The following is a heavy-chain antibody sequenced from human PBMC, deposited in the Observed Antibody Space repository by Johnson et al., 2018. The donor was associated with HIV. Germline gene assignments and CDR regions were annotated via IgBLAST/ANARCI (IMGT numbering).Heavy chain of an antibody. V-gene: IGHV3-30*04. D-gene: IGHD1-26*01. CDR3: ARDPLVGAPPGGAFDI. CDR1: GFTFSSYA. J-gene: IGHJ3*02. CDR2: ISYDGSNK. Sequence: QVQLVESGGGVVQPGRSLRLSCAASGFTFSSYAMHWVRQAPGKGLEWVAVISYDGSNKYYADSVKGRFTISRDNSKNTLYLQMNSLRAEDTAVYYCARDPLVGAPPGGAFDIWGQGTMVTVSS.